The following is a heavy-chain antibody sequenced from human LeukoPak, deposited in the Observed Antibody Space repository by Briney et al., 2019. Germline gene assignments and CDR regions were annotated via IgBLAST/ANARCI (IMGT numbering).Heavy chain of an antibody. D-gene: IGHD3-22*01. CDR1: DVSVSSGSNY. V-gene: IGHV4-61*01. J-gene: IGHJ4*02. Sequence: SEILSLTCSVADVSVSSGSNYWTWIRQPPGKGLDWIGNIYTSGSTNYSPSLKSRLTISLDTSKNQFSLKLSSVTAADTAVYYCARMAYYYDSDGYSQLDYWGQGTLVTVSS. CDR2: IYTSGST. CDR3: ARMAYYYDSDGYSQLDY.